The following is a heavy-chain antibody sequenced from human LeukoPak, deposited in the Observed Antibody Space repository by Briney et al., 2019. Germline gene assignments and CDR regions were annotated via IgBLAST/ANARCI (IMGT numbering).Heavy chain of an antibody. Sequence: PGGSLRLSCAASGFTFSNYWIHWVRQAPGKGLVWVSRIDNAGSITTYADSVKGRFTISRDNAENTLYLQMNSLRVEDTAVYYCASPTGGYSNPYYYYGMDVWGQGTTVTVSS. D-gene: IGHD4-11*01. CDR1: GFTFSNYW. V-gene: IGHV3-74*03. J-gene: IGHJ6*02. CDR2: IDNAGSIT. CDR3: ASPTGGYSNPYYYYGMDV.